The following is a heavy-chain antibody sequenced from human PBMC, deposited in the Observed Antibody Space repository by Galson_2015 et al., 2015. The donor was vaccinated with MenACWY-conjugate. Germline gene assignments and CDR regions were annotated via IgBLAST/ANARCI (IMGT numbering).Heavy chain of an antibody. CDR1: GFTFSSYV. CDR3: AREGNDYDFWSTYYYY. J-gene: IGHJ6*01. V-gene: IGHV3-30-3*01. CDR2: ISEDGNNR. D-gene: IGHD3-3*01. Sequence: SLRLSCAASGFTFSSYVMHWVRQAPGKGLEWVAVISEDGNNRNYADSVKGRFTISRDNSKNTLYLQMNTLRAEDTAVYYCAREGNDYDFWSTYYYY.